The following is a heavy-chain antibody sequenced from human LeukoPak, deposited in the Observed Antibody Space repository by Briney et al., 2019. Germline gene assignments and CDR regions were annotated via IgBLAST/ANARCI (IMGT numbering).Heavy chain of an antibody. J-gene: IGHJ3*02. Sequence: ASVKVSCKASGYTFTGYYLHWVRQAPGQGLEWMGLINPSGGSTSHAQKFQGRVTMTRDTSTSTVYMELRSLRSEDTAVYYCAVAYSYGRDTFDIWGQGTMVTVSS. D-gene: IGHD5-18*01. CDR3: AVAYSYGRDTFDI. V-gene: IGHV1-46*01. CDR1: GYTFTGYY. CDR2: INPSGGST.